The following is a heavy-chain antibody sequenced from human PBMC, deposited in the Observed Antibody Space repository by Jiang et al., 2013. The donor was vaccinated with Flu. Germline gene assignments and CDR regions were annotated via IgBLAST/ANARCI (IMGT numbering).Heavy chain of an antibody. Sequence: VQLVESGGGLVKPGGSLRLSCAASGFTFSSYSMNWVRQAPGKGLEWVSSISSSSSYTQYADSVKGRFTISRDNAKSSLYLQMNSLRAEDTAVYYCAREYGDYYNYYMDVWGKGTTVTVSS. J-gene: IGHJ6*03. V-gene: IGHV3-21*06. CDR1: GFTFSSYS. CDR2: ISSSSSYT. CDR3: AREYGDYYNYYMDV. D-gene: IGHD3-10*01.